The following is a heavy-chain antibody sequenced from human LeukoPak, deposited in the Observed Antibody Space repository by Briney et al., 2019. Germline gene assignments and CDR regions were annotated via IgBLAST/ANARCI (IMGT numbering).Heavy chain of an antibody. CDR3: VKKFYYYSVGYYAFDI. CDR1: GFTFGSSA. CDR2: INSRGDKT. Sequence: GGSLRLSCAAAGFTFGSSAMSWVRQARGKGLEWVSGINSRGDKTYYADSVKGRFTISRDNSKNTLYLQMNSLRAEDTAVYHCVKKFYYYSVGYYAFDIWGQGTMVTVSS. J-gene: IGHJ3*02. D-gene: IGHD3-22*01. V-gene: IGHV3-23*01.